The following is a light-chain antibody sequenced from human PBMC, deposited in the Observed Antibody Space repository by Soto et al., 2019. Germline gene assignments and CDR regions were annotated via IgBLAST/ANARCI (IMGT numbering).Light chain of an antibody. Sequence: QSALTQPASVSGPPGQSITISCTGTSSDVGGYNYVSWYQQHPGKAPKLMIYDVSDRPSGVSNRFSGSKSGNTASLTISGLQAEDEADHYCSSYTSGSTLEVFGTGTMLTVL. CDR1: SSDVGGYNY. V-gene: IGLV2-14*01. J-gene: IGLJ1*01. CDR2: DVS. CDR3: SSYTSGSTLEV.